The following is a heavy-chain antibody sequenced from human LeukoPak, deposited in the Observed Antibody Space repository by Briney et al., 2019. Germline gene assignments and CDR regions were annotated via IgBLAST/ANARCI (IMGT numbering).Heavy chain of an antibody. V-gene: IGHV4-59*08. D-gene: IGHD3-10*01. CDR2: IYYSGGT. J-gene: IGHJ6*02. CDR3: ARFPGRFSMEV. CDR1: GASINNFY. Sequence: PSETLSLTCSVSGASINNFYWSWIRQPPGKGLEWIGYIYYSGGTNSNPSLKSRVTISVDTSKNQFSLKLSSVTAAVTGVYYRARFPGRFSMEVWGQGTWVTVSS.